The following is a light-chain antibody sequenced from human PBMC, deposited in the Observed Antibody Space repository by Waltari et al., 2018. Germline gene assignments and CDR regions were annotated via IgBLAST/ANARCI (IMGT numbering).Light chain of an antibody. CDR2: AAS. CDR1: QGVNVY. CDR3: QQFNASPRT. Sequence: IQLTPSPSSLSASVGHRVPITCRPSQGVNVYLACYQQKPGKAPKLLIYAASTLQSGVSSRFSGSGSGTDFTLTINSLQPEDIATYYCQQFNASPRTFGQGTNVEIK. V-gene: IGKV1-9*01. J-gene: IGKJ1*01.